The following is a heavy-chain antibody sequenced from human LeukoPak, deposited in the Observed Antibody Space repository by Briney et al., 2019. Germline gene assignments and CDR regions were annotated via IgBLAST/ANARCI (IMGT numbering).Heavy chain of an antibody. D-gene: IGHD4-23*01. CDR3: ARERLYGGNSRFDY. J-gene: IGHJ4*02. CDR1: GGSISSGSYY. CDR2: IYTSGST. Sequence: PAQTLSLTCTVSGGSISSGSYYWSWIRQPAGKGLEWIGRIYTSGSTNFNPSLKRRVTISVDTSKNQYSLKLSSVPAADTAVYYCARERLYGGNSRFDYWGQGTLVTVSS. V-gene: IGHV4-61*02.